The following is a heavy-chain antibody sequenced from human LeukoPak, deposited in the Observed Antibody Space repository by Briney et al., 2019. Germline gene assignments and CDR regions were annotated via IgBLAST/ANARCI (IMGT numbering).Heavy chain of an antibody. D-gene: IGHD3-10*01. CDR3: ARGGGARPDY. V-gene: IGHV3-48*02. CDR2: ISSSSSAI. CDR1: GFTFSSYG. J-gene: IGHJ4*02. Sequence: GGSLRLSCTASGFTFSSYGMNWVRQAPGKGLKWVSYISSSSSAINYADSVKGRFTISRDNAKNSLFLQMNSLRDEDTVMYYCARGGGARPDYWGQGTLVTVSS.